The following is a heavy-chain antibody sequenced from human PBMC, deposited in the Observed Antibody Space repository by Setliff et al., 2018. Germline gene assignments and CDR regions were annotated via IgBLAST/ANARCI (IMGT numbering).Heavy chain of an antibody. J-gene: IGHJ4*02. CDR3: SRLVRYCTTTSCQGASGAEL. CDR1: GYTFTNYG. V-gene: IGHV1-18*01. Sequence: ASVKVSCKASGYTFTNYGITWVRQAPGQGLEWMGWISAYNDNTKSAQKFQGRITMTTDTTTSTSYMELRSLRSDDTAVYYCSRLVRYCTTTSCQGASGAELWGQGTLVTVSS. CDR2: ISAYNDNT. D-gene: IGHD2-2*01.